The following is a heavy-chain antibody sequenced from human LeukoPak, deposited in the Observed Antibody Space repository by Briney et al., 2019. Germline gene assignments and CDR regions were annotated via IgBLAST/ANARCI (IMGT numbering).Heavy chain of an antibody. Sequence: SETLSLTCTASGGSISSSSYYWGWIRQPPGKGLEWIGTIYYSGSTYYNPSLKSRVSISVDTSKNQFSLKLSSVTAADTAVYYCARQYGLRLVRPGYYFDYWGQGTLVTVSS. CDR3: ARQYGLRLVRPGYYFDY. D-gene: IGHD3-16*01. CDR1: GGSISSSSYY. V-gene: IGHV4-39*01. CDR2: IYYSGST. J-gene: IGHJ4*02.